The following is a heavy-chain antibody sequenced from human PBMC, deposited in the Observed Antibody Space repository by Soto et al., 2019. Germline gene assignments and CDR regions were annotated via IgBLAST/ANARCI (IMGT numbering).Heavy chain of an antibody. D-gene: IGHD3-10*01. V-gene: IGHV1-18*04. CDR2: ISAYNGNT. CDR3: GRGEVLDSYGSGSYYSNFDY. J-gene: IGHJ4*02. CDR1: GYTFTSYV. Sequence: QVQLVQSGAEVKKPGASVKVSCKASGYTFTSYVINWVRQAPGQGLEWMGWISAYNGNTNYAQKLQGRGTMTTDASARTAYMVLRSVRSDDTAVHYCGRGEVLDSYGSGSYYSNFDYRGQGTLVTV.